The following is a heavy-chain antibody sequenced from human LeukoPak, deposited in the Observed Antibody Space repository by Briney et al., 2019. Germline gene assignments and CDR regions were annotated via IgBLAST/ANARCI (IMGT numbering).Heavy chain of an antibody. D-gene: IGHD6-13*01. V-gene: IGHV4-59*01. CDR3: ARLGSSRWNYYYMDV. CDR2: IYYSGST. CDR1: GGSISSYY. J-gene: IGHJ6*03. Sequence: SETLSLTCTVSGGSISSYYWSWIRQPPGKGLEWIGYIYYSGSTNYNPSLKSRVTISVDTSKNQFSLKLSSVTAADTAVYYCARLGSSRWNYYYMDVWGKGTTVTVSS.